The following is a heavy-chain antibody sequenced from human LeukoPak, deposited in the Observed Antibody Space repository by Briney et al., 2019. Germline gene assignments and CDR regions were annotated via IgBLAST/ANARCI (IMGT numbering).Heavy chain of an antibody. CDR1: GFTVGSNY. V-gene: IGHV3-15*01. CDR3: TTDEWT. D-gene: IGHD3-3*01. J-gene: IGHJ4*02. Sequence: GGSLRLSCAASGFTVGSNYMSWVRQAPGKGLEWVGHIKSETNGGTTDYAAPVKGRFTISRDDSKNTLYLQMNSLKTEDTAVYYCTTDEWTWGQGTLVTVSS. CDR2: IKSETNGGTT.